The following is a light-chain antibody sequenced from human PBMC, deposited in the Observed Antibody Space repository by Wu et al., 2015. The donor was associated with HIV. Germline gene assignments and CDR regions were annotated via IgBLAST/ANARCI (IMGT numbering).Light chain of an antibody. CDR2: ATS. CDR1: QIISTY. Sequence: DIQMTQSPSSLAAFVGDRVTITCRASQIISTYLNWYQQKPGKAPKLLIYATSSLQSGVPSRFSGSGSGTEFTLTISSLQPEDFATYYCLQSYSTLWTFGQGTKVEIK. V-gene: IGKV1-39*01. CDR3: LQSYSTLWT. J-gene: IGKJ1*01.